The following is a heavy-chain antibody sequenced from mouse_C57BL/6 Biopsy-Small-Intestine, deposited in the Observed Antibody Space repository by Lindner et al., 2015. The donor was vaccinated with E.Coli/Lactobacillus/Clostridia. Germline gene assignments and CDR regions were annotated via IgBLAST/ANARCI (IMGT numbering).Heavy chain of an antibody. J-gene: IGHJ2*01. CDR3: ARVGYDLYYFDY. D-gene: IGHD2-4*01. CDR2: INPNNGGT. CDR1: GYTFTDYN. V-gene: IGHV1-18*01. Sequence: VQLQESGPELVKPRASVKIPCKASGYTFTDYNMDWVKQSHGKSLEWIGDINPNNGGTIYNQKFKGKATLTVDKSSSTAYMELRSLTSEDTAVYYCARVGYDLYYFDYWGQGTTLTVSS.